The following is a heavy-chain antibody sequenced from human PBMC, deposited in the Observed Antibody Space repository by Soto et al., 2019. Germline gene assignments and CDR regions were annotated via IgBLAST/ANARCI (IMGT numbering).Heavy chain of an antibody. CDR2: IRDKVNKYAT. CDR1: GFTFSGSA. CDR3: VYDFLSSYYSVGQTSGMDV. V-gene: IGHV3-73*02. D-gene: IGHD3-3*01. J-gene: IGHJ6*02. Sequence: EVQLVESGGGLVQPGGSLKLSCAASGFTFSGSAIHWVRQASGKGLEWVGRIRDKVNKYATAYAASVTGMFTISRDDSKNMAYLQMIALKTADTAVYYCVYDFLSSYYSVGQTSGMDVWGQGNTVTVSS.